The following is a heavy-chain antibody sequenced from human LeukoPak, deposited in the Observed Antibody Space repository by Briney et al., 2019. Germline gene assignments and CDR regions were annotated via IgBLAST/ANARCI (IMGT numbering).Heavy chain of an antibody. CDR2: INWNGGGT. CDR1: GFTFKDYG. J-gene: IGHJ6*02. CDR3: AKHMRSTNTYSFFGLDV. D-gene: IGHD5/OR15-5a*01. Sequence: PGGSLRLSCAATGFTFKDYGMHWVRQPPGKGLECVSSINWNGGGTDYADSVNSRFTNSRDNAKNTLYLQLSSLRPEDTALYYCAKHMRSTNTYSFFGLDVWGQGTTVTVSS. V-gene: IGHV3-9*01.